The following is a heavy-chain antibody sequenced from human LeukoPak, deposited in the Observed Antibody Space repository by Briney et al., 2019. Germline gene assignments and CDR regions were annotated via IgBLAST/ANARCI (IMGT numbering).Heavy chain of an antibody. J-gene: IGHJ5*02. CDR2: INPNSGGT. D-gene: IGHD2-15*01. Sequence: GASVKVSCKASGYTFTGYYMHWVRQAPGQGLEWMGWINPNSGGTNYAQKFQGWVTMTRDTSISTAYMELSRLRSDDTAVYYCARESYCSGGSCYSGSFDPWGQGTLVTVSS. CDR3: ARESYCSGGSCYSGSFDP. V-gene: IGHV1-2*04. CDR1: GYTFTGYY.